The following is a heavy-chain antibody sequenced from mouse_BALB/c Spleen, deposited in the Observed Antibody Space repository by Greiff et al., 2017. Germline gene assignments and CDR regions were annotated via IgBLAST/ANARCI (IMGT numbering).Heavy chain of an antibody. CDR1: GYAFSSYW. Sequence: VQLQQSGAELVRPGSSVKISCKASGYAFSSYWMNWVKQRPGQGLEWIGQIYPGDGDTNYNGKFKGKATLTADKSSSTAYMQLSSLTSEDSAVYFCARGGYYGYFDYWGQGTTLTVSS. D-gene: IGHD1-1*01. V-gene: IGHV1-80*01. CDR2: IYPGDGDT. J-gene: IGHJ2*01. CDR3: ARGGYYGYFDY.